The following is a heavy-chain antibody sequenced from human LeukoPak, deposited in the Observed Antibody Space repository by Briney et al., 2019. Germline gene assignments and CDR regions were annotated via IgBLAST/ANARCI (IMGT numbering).Heavy chain of an antibody. J-gene: IGHJ4*02. V-gene: IGHV3-7*01. CDR3: SNGIYDNSY. CDR1: GFTFTTYW. CDR2: IKQDGSEK. Sequence: GGSLRLSCTASGFTFTTYWMAWVRQTPGKGLEWVANIKQDGSEKYYAESVRGRFTISRDNAKNSLYLQMNSLRAEDTAEYYCSNGIYDNSYWGQGTLVTVSS. D-gene: IGHD3-22*01.